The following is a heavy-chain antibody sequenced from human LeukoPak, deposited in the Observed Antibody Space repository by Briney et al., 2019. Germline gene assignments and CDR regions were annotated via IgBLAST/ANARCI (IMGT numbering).Heavy chain of an antibody. CDR2: IYYSGST. V-gene: IGHV4-59*01. D-gene: IGHD2-15*01. J-gene: IGHJ5*02. CDR3: ARNIGYCSGGSCYSRWFDP. CDR1: GGSISSYY. Sequence: SETLSLTCTVSGGSISSYYWSWIRQPPGKGLEWIGYIYYSGSTNYNPSLKSRVTISVDTSKNQFSLKLSSVTAADTAVYYCARNIGYCSGGSCYSRWFDPWGQETLVTVSS.